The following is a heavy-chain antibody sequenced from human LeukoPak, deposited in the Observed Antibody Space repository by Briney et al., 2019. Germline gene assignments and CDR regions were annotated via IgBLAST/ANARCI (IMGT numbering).Heavy chain of an antibody. V-gene: IGHV3-23*01. CDR3: AKGSSLDY. CDR1: GFTSSSYV. J-gene: IGHJ4*02. D-gene: IGHD2-2*01. CDR2: ISGSGGST. Sequence: PGGSLRLSCAASGFTSSSYVMSWVRQAPGKGLEWVSPISGSGGSTYYADSVKGRFTISRDNSKTTLYLQMNSLRAEDTAVYYCAKGSSLDYWGQGTLVTVSS.